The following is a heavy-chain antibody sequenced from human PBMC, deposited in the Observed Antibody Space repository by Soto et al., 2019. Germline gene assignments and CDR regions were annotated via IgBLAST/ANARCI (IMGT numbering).Heavy chain of an antibody. CDR3: ARQDSGYDYVMDYYHYYMDV. CDR1: GGSISSSSYY. D-gene: IGHD5-12*01. V-gene: IGHV4-39*01. Sequence: SETLSLACTVSGGSISSSSYYWGWIRQPPGKGLEWIGSIYYSGSTYYNPSLKSRVTISVDTSKNQFSLKLSSVTAADTAVYYCARQDSGYDYVMDYYHYYMDVWGKGTTVTVSS. CDR2: IYYSGST. J-gene: IGHJ6*03.